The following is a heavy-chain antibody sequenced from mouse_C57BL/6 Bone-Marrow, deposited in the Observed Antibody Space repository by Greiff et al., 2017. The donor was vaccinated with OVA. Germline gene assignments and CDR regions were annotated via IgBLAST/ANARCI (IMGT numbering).Heavy chain of an antibody. CDR3: ARYYGYFFAY. V-gene: IGHV1-81*01. CDR1: GYTFTSYG. Sequence: VQLQQSGAELARPGASVKLSCKASGYTFTSYGISWVKQRTGQGLEWIGEVYPRSGNTYYNEKFKGKATLTADKSSSTAYMELRSLTSEDSAVYFCARYYGYFFAYWGQGTLVTVSA. CDR2: VYPRSGNT. J-gene: IGHJ3*01. D-gene: IGHD2-3*01.